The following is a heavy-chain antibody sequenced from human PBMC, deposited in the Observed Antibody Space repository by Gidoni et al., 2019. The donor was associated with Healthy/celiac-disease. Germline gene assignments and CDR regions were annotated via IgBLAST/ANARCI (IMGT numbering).Heavy chain of an antibody. Sequence: QVQLQESGPGLVKPSETLSLTCTVPGGSISSYYWSWIRQPPGKGLEWIGYIYYSGSTNYNPSLKSRVTISVDTSKNQFSLKLSSVTAADTAVYYCARDEGGFDPWGQGTLVTVSS. CDR2: IYYSGST. CDR3: ARDEGGFDP. J-gene: IGHJ5*02. CDR1: GGSISSYY. V-gene: IGHV4-59*01. D-gene: IGHD1-26*01.